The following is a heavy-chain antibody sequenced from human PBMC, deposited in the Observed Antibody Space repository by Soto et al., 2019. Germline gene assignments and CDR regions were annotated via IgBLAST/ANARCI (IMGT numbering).Heavy chain of an antibody. CDR2: IGSRTSDI. V-gene: IGHV3-21*01. D-gene: IGHD3-22*01. CDR3: VRDYYDTSGYPNTFDM. J-gene: IGHJ3*02. CDR1: GFTLSRHT. Sequence: GGSLRLSCAASGFTLSRHTMNWVRQSPGKGLEWVSFIGSRTSDIYYADSVKGRFTISRDNAKNSLYLDLTRLRAEDTAVYFCVRDYYDTSGYPNTFDMWGQGTMVTVSS.